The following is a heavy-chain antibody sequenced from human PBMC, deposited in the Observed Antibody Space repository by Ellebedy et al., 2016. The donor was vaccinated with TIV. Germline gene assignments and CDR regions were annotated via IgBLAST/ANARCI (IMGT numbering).Heavy chain of an antibody. D-gene: IGHD3-22*01. Sequence: GESLKIPCAASGFTFSNYVMSWVRQAPGKGLEWVSTISSGGGATYYADSVKGRFNISRDNSENTLYLQMNSLRAEDTAVYYCAKVGRRYYESSGDPWGQGSLVTVSS. J-gene: IGHJ5*02. CDR1: GFTFSNYV. CDR2: ISSGGGAT. V-gene: IGHV3-23*01. CDR3: AKVGRRYYESSGDP.